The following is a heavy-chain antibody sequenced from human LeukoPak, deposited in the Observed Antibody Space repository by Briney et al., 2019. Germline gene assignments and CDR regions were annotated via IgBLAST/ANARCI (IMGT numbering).Heavy chain of an antibody. CDR3: ARDPSSDAFDI. Sequence: GGSQRLSCAGSGFTLSNYWMTWVRQAPGNGLEWVANIKEDGSEKYYVDSVKGRFTISRDNAKNSLYLQMNSLRAEDTAVYYCARDPSSDAFDIWGQGTMVTVSS. J-gene: IGHJ3*02. V-gene: IGHV3-7*03. CDR2: IKEDGSEK. CDR1: GFTLSNYW.